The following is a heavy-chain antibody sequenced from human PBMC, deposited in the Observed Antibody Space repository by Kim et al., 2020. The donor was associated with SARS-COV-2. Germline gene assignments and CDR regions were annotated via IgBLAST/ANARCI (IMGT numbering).Heavy chain of an antibody. J-gene: IGHJ4*02. CDR3: ARHGTVADT. CDR2: IIPVFGTA. D-gene: IGHD6-19*01. Sequence: SVKVSCKASGGTFKNYAISWVRQAPGQGLEWMGGIIPVFGTANYAQTFQGRVTITADESTTIVYMELSSLRSEDTAVYYCARHGTVADTWGQGTLVTVSS. CDR1: GGTFKNYA. V-gene: IGHV1-69*13.